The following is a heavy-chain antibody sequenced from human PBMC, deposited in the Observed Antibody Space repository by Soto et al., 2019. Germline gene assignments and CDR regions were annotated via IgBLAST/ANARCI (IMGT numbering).Heavy chain of an antibody. J-gene: IGHJ5*02. D-gene: IGHD2-2*01. CDR3: ARGVPGAEAGFGP. CDR1: GYTFCNYG. Sequence: QGQLVQSGGEVKRPGASVKGSCKTSGYTFCNYGITWVRQAPGQPLEWLGWISLYSDGTDYSQESQGRVSMTTDTSTSTAYMELRSLRSDDTAVYYCARGVPGAEAGFGPWAQGTLVTVSS. V-gene: IGHV1-18*01. CDR2: ISLYSDGT.